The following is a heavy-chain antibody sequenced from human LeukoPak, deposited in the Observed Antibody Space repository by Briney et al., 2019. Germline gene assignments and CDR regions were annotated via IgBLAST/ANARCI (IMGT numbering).Heavy chain of an antibody. D-gene: IGHD2-15*01. CDR3: AKDRRSGNPYYFDY. CDR2: ISGSGGST. J-gene: IGHJ4*02. CDR1: GFTFSSYG. Sequence: PGGSLRLSCAASGFTFSSYGMHWVRQAPGKGLEWVSAISGSGGSTYYADSVKGRFTISRDNSKNTLYLQMNSLRAEDTAVYYCAKDRRSGNPYYFDYWGQGTLVTVSS. V-gene: IGHV3-23*01.